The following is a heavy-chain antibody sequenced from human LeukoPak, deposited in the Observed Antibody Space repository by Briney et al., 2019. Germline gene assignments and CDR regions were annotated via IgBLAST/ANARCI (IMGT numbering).Heavy chain of an antibody. V-gene: IGHV3-23*01. D-gene: IGHD1-26*01. CDR3: ANHGEGELLSWFDP. CDR2: ISGSGGST. CDR1: GFTFSSYA. Sequence: GGSLRLSCAASGFTFSSYAMSWVRQAPGKGLEWVSAISGSGGSTYYTDSVKGRFTISRDNSKNTLYLQMNSLRAEDTAVYYCANHGEGELLSWFDPWGQGTLVTVSS. J-gene: IGHJ5*02.